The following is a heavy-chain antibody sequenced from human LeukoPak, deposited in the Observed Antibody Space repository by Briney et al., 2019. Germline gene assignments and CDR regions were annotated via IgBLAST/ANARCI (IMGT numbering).Heavy chain of an antibody. J-gene: IGHJ4*02. CDR3: ASGSSPDYYGSGSYPFDY. CDR1: GFTVSSNY. V-gene: IGHV3-53*01. CDR2: IYSGGST. Sequence: GGSLRLSCAASGFTVSSNYMSWVRQAPGKGLEWVSVIYSGGSTYYADSVKGRFTISRDNSKNTLYLQMNSLRAEDTAVYYCASGSSPDYYGSGSYPFDYWGQGTLVTVSS. D-gene: IGHD3-10*01.